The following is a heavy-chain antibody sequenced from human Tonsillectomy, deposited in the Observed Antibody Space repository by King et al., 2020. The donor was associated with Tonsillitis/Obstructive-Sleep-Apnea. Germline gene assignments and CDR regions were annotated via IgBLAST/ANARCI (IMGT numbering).Heavy chain of an antibody. CDR2: ISSSSSYI. CDR3: ARDDVYYDSSGYYPPSYYFDY. CDR1: GFTFSSYS. J-gene: IGHJ4*02. D-gene: IGHD3-22*01. V-gene: IGHV3-21*01. Sequence: DVQLVESGGGLGKPGGSLRLSCAASGFTFSSYSMNWVRQAPGKGLEWVSSISSSSSYIYYADSVKGRFTISRDNAKNSLYLQMNSLRAEDTDVYYCARDDVYYDSSGYYPPSYYFDYWGQGTLVTVSS.